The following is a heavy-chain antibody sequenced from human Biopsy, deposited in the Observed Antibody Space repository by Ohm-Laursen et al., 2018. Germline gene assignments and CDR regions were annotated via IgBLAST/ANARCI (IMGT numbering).Heavy chain of an antibody. Sequence: SLRLSCAASGFSSKTYWMNWVRQAPGKGLEWVANIRQDGKEKFYVDSVKGRFTISRDNAKNSLYLQMNSLRAEDTGVYHCARGYCTAINCYMLRSFYFDSWGQGAPVTVSS. J-gene: IGHJ4*02. CDR2: IRQDGKEK. D-gene: IGHD2-2*02. V-gene: IGHV3-7*01. CDR1: GFSSKTYW. CDR3: ARGYCTAINCYMLRSFYFDS.